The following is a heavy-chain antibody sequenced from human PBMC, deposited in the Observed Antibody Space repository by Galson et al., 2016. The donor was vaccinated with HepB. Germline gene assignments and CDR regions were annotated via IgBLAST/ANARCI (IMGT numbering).Heavy chain of an antibody. J-gene: IGHJ4*02. V-gene: IGHV3-30*18. D-gene: IGHD6-13*01. CDR1: GFTFSTYD. CDR3: VKGGAAAGQSRDH. CDR2: ITYDGSKT. Sequence: SLRLSCAASGFTFSTYDMHWVRQAPGKGLEWLTLITYDGSKTYYEESVRGRFTISRDNSKNTVDLQMNSLGHEDTAMYFCVKGGAAAGQSRDHWGQGSLVTVST.